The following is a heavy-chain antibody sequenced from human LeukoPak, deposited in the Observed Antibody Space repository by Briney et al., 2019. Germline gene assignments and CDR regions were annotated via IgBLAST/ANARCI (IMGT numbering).Heavy chain of an antibody. D-gene: IGHD4-17*01. CDR2: IRYDGSNK. J-gene: IGHJ3*02. Sequence: PGGSLRLSCAASGFTFSSYGMHWVRQAPGKGLEWVAFIRYDGSNKYYADSVKGRFTISRDNSKNTLYLQMNSLRAEDTAVYYCAKSIDGDYLHDAFDIWGQGTMVTVSS. V-gene: IGHV3-30*02. CDR3: AKSIDGDYLHDAFDI. CDR1: GFTFSSYG.